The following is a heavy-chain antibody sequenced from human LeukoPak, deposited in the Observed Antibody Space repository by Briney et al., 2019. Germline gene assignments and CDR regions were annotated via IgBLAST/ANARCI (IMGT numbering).Heavy chain of an antibody. Sequence: GSLRLSCAASGFTFSSYAMSWVRQAPGKGLEWVSAISGSGGSTYYADSVKGRFTISRDNYKNTLYLQMNSLRAEDTAVYYCAKDPMVRGVKPYYFDYWGQRTLVPVS. D-gene: IGHD3-10*01. V-gene: IGHV3-23*01. CDR1: GFTFSSYA. J-gene: IGHJ4*02. CDR3: AKDPMVRGVKPYYFDY. CDR2: ISGSGGST.